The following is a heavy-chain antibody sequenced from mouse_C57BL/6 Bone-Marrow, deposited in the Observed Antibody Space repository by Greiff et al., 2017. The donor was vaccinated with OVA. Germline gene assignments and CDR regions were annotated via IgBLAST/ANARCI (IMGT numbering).Heavy chain of an antibody. J-gene: IGHJ4*01. CDR1: GYTFTSYW. CDR2: IYPGNSDT. CDR3: TRGIPDYAMDY. V-gene: IGHV1-5*01. Sequence: QLQPSWTVLARPGASVKMSCKTSGYTFTSYWMHWVTQRPGQGLAWIGAIYPGNSDTSYNQKFKGKAKLPAVTSASTAYRELSSLTNEDSAVYYCTRGIPDYAMDYWGQGTSVTVSS.